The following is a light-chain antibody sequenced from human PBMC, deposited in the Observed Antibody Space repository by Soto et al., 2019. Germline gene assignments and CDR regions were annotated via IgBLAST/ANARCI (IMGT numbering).Light chain of an antibody. Sequence: QSVLTQPASVSGSPGQSITISCTGTSSDVGSYNLVSWYQQHPGKAPKLMIYEGSKRPSGVSNRFSGSKSGNTASLTISGLQSEDKADYYCYSYAGCSTFLYVFGTGTEVTVL. CDR1: SSDVGSYNL. V-gene: IGLV2-23*03. CDR3: YSYAGCSTFLYV. CDR2: EGS. J-gene: IGLJ1*01.